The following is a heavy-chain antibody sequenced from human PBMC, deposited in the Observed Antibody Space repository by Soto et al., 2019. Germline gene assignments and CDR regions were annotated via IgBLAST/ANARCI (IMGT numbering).Heavy chain of an antibody. CDR2: MNSNSGDT. Sequence: QVHLVQSGAEVKKPGASVKVSCKASGYTFTSYDINWVRQVAGQGLEWMGWMNSNSGDTAYAQELQGRVTMSRNTSISIAYMELSSLRPADTAVYYCARGLKMLRVFGLKTYYYYYMDVWGKGTTVTLSS. CDR3: ARGLKMLRVFGLKTYYYYYMDV. CDR1: GYTFTSYD. J-gene: IGHJ6*03. D-gene: IGHD3-10*01. V-gene: IGHV1-8*01.